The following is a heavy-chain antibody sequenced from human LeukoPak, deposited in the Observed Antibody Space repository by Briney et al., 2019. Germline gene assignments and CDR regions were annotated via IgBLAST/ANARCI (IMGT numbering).Heavy chain of an antibody. V-gene: IGHV3-21*01. CDR1: GFTFSSYT. Sequence: GGSLRLPCAASGFTFSSYTMNWVRQAPGEGLEWVSSITGSGSDIYYADSVKGRFTISRDNAKNSLYLQMNSLRAEDTAVYYCARDVYGDYANDYWGQGTLVTVSS. D-gene: IGHD4-17*01. CDR3: ARDVYGDYANDY. J-gene: IGHJ4*02. CDR2: ITGSGSDI.